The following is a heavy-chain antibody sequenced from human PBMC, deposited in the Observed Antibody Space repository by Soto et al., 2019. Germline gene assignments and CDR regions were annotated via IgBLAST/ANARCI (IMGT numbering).Heavy chain of an antibody. D-gene: IGHD3-9*01. CDR2: TYYRSKWYN. J-gene: IGHJ3*02. CDR1: GDSVSSNSAA. V-gene: IGHV6-1*01. CDR3: ARTVWAQYYDILTGYHDAFDI. Sequence: QSQTLSFTCAISGDSVSSNSAAWNWIRQSPSRGLEWLGRTYYRSKWYNDYAVSVKSRITINPDTSKNQFSLQLNSVTPEDTAVYYCARTVWAQYYDILTGYHDAFDIWGQGTMVTVSS.